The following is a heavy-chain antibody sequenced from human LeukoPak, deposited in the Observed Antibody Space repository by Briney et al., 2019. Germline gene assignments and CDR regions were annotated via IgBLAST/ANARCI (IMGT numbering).Heavy chain of an antibody. V-gene: IGHV3-21*01. CDR1: GFTFSSYT. Sequence: GGSLRLSCAASGFTFSSYTMNWVRQAPGKGLEWVSSISSSSSYIYYADSVKGRFTISRDNAKNSLYLQMNSLRAEDTAVYYCARDSRNIGQNFDYWGQGTLVTVSS. CDR3: ARDSRNIGQNFDY. J-gene: IGHJ4*02. CDR2: ISSSSSYI. D-gene: IGHD2/OR15-2a*01.